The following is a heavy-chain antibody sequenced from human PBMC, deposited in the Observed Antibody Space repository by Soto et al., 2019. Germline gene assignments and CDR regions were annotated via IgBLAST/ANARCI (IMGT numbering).Heavy chain of an antibody. Sequence: QVQLVESGGGVVQPGRSLRLSCAASGFTFSSYGMHWVRQAPGKGLEWVAVIWYDGSNKYYADSVKGRFTISRDNSKNTLYLEMTSLRAEDTAVCYCARDQGGYFDYWGQGTLVTVSS. CDR2: IWYDGSNK. D-gene: IGHD1-26*01. J-gene: IGHJ4*02. CDR1: GFTFSSYG. V-gene: IGHV3-33*01. CDR3: ARDQGGYFDY.